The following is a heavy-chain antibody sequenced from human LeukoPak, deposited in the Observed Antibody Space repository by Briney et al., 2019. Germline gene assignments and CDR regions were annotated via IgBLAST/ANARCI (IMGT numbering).Heavy chain of an antibody. CDR2: IRYDGSNK. CDR3: AKDSRPAAYFDY. D-gene: IGHD2-2*01. Sequence: PGGSLRLSCAASGFTFSSYGMHWVRQAPGKGLEWVAFIRYDGSNKYYADSVKGRFTISRDNSENTLYLQMNSLRAEDTAVYYCAKDSRPAAYFDYWGQGTLVTASS. J-gene: IGHJ4*02. V-gene: IGHV3-30*02. CDR1: GFTFSSYG.